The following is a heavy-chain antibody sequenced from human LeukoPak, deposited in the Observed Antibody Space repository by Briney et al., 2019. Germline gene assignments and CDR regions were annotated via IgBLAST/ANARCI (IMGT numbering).Heavy chain of an antibody. D-gene: IGHD5-12*01. CDR1: GGSFSGYY. CDR2: VSHTGST. CDR3: ARVDGWAYSGYDAFAFLRAP. J-gene: IGHJ5*02. Sequence: SETLSLTCAVYGGSFSGYYWSWIRQPPGKGLEWLGRVSHTGSTDYNPSLRSRVIVSVDTSEDQFSLKLSSVTAADTAVYYCARVDGWAYSGYDAFAFLRAPWGQGTLVTVSS. V-gene: IGHV4-34*01.